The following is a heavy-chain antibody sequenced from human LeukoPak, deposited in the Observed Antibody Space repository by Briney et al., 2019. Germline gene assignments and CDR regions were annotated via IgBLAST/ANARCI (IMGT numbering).Heavy chain of an antibody. V-gene: IGHV4-34*01. D-gene: IGHD3-22*01. Sequence: PSETLSLTCAVYGGSFSGYYWSWIRQPPGKGLEWIGEINHSGSTNYNPSLKSRVTISVDTSKNQFSLKLSSVTAADTAVYYCASGPYDSSGYVPWGQGTLVTVSS. CDR1: GGSFSGYY. J-gene: IGHJ5*02. CDR3: ASGPYDSSGYVP. CDR2: INHSGST.